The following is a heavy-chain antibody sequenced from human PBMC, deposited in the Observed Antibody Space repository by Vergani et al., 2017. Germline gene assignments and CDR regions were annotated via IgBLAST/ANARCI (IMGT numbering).Heavy chain of an antibody. J-gene: IGHJ6*03. CDR2: INHSGST. Sequence: QVQLQQWGAGLLKPSETLSLTCAVYGGSFSGYYWSWIRQPPGKGLEWIGEINHSGSTNYNPSLKSRVTISVDTSKKQFSLKLSSVTAADTAVYYCARESKIAAAGRSGVWYYYYYMDVWGKVTTVTVSS. CDR1: GGSFSGYY. D-gene: IGHD6-13*01. V-gene: IGHV4-34*01. CDR3: ARESKIAAAGRSGVWYYYYYMDV.